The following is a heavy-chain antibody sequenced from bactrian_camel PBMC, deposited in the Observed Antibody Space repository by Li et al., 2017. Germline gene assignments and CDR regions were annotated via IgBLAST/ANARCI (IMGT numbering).Heavy chain of an antibody. Sequence: VQLVESGGASVQAGGSLRLSCVASGDTIGRYCMGWFRQIPDKEREGVAGIESDGSTSYADSVKGRFIISRDNTKNTWYLQMNILKPEDTAMYYCAASGSLSWGNLQSWLLREVTYTFWGRGTQVTVS. J-gene: IGHJ4*01. D-gene: IGHD2*01. CDR2: IESDGST. CDR1: GDTIGRYC. V-gene: IGHV3S9*01. CDR3: AASGSLSWGNLQSWLLREVTYTF.